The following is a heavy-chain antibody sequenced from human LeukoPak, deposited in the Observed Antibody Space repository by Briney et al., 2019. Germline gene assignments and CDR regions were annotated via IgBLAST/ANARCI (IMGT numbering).Heavy chain of an antibody. CDR3: ARGGRRDLGYCSSTSCYAQYYFDY. Sequence: GGSLRLSCAASGFTFSSYNMNWVRQAPGKGLEWVSSISSSSSYIYYADSVKGRFTISRDNAKNSLYLQMNSLRAEDTAVYYCARGGRRDLGYCSSTSCYAQYYFDYWGQGTLVTVSS. V-gene: IGHV3-21*01. CDR2: ISSSSSYI. D-gene: IGHD2-2*01. J-gene: IGHJ4*02. CDR1: GFTFSSYN.